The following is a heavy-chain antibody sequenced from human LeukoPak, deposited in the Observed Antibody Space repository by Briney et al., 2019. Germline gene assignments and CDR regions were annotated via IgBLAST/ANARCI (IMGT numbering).Heavy chain of an antibody. J-gene: IGHJ6*02. V-gene: IGHV1-18*01. D-gene: IGHD6-6*01. Sequence: ASVKVSCKASGYTFTSHGISCVRQAPGQGLEWMGWISAYNGNTNYAQKLQGRVTMTTDTSTSTAYMELRSLRSDDTAVYYCASTRGYSSSSGYYYYGMDVWGQGTTVTVSS. CDR3: ASTRGYSSSSGYYYYGMDV. CDR1: GYTFTSHG. CDR2: ISAYNGNT.